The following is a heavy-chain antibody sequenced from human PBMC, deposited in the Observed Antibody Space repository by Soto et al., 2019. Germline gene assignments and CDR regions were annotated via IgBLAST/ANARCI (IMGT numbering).Heavy chain of an antibody. D-gene: IGHD2-15*01. Sequence: QEQLVESGGSVVQPGRSLRLSCVASGFTFSRKGMHWVRQAPGKGLEWVAMIWYDGSKKFSGDSVKGRFTISRDNSKNTLLLQMDSLRAEDTTVYYCARDGLDSAFDLWGQGTMVTVSS. V-gene: IGHV3-33*01. J-gene: IGHJ3*01. CDR2: IWYDGSKK. CDR3: ARDGLDSAFDL. CDR1: GFTFSRKG.